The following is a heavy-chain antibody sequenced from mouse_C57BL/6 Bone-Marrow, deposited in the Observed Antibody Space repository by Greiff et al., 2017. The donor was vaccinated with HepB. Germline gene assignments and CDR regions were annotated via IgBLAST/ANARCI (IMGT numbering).Heavy chain of an antibody. Sequence: VQLQQSGAELVRPGASVKLSCKASGYTFTDYYINWVKQRPGQGLEWIARIYPGSGNTYYNEKFKGKATLTAEKSSSTAYMQLSSLTSEDSAVYFCARNCYTSYYFDYWGQGTTLTVSS. J-gene: IGHJ2*01. D-gene: IGHD5-1-1*01. CDR2: IYPGSGNT. CDR1: GYTFTDYY. CDR3: ARNCYTSYYFDY. V-gene: IGHV1-76*01.